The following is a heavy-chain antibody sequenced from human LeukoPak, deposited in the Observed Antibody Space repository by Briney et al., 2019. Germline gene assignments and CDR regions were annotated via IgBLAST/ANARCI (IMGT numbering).Heavy chain of an antibody. CDR2: IYYSGST. V-gene: IGHV4-59*01. CDR3: ARVGTGKVVAALRYYYYYYMDV. J-gene: IGHJ6*03. CDR1: GGSISSYY. D-gene: IGHD2-15*01. Sequence: SETLSLTCTVSGGSISSYYWSWIRQPPGKGLEWIGYIYYSGSTNYNPSLKSRVTISVDTSKNQFSLKLSSVTAADTAVYYCARVGTGKVVAALRYYYYYYMDVWGKGTTVTVSS.